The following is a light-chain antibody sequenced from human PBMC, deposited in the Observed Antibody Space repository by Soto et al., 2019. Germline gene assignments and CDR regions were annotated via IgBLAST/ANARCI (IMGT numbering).Light chain of an antibody. V-gene: IGLV2-14*01. CDR2: EVS. CDR3: SSYTSSSTRV. CDR1: SSDVGGYNN. Sequence: QSVLTQPASVSGSPGQSITISCTGTSSDVGGYNNVSWYQQHPGKAPKLLIYEVSNRPSGVSNRFSGSKSGNTASLTISRLQAEDEADYYCSSYTSSSTRVFGGGTKLTVL. J-gene: IGLJ3*02.